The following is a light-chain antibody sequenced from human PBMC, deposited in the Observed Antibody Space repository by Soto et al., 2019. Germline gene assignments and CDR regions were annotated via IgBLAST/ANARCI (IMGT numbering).Light chain of an antibody. J-gene: IGKJ5*01. Sequence: DIEMTQSPSSLSASVGERVTITCRASQGISVNFAWYQQKPGKVPKLLIYSASTLHSGVPSRFSGSGSGTDFTLTISSLQPEDVATYYCQKFNTSPLTFGQGTSVEIK. CDR2: SAS. CDR3: QKFNTSPLT. CDR1: QGISVN. V-gene: IGKV1-27*01.